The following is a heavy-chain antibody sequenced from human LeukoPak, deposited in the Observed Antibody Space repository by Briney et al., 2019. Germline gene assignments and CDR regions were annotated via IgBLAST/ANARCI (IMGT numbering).Heavy chain of an antibody. J-gene: IGHJ4*02. CDR3: ARDLRPAAIRCPGPGY. CDR1: GGSISSSSYY. V-gene: IGHV4-39*02. Sequence: SETLSLTCTVSGGSISSSSYYWGWIRQPPGKGLEWIGSIYYSGSTYYNPSLKSRVTISVDTSKNQFSLKLSSVTAADTAVYYCARDLRPAAIRCPGPGYWGQGTLVTVSS. CDR2: IYYSGST. D-gene: IGHD2-2*01.